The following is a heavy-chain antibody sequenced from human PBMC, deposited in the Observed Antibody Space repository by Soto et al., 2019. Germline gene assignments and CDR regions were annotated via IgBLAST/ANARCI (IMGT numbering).Heavy chain of an antibody. CDR2: SHQSGNT. J-gene: IGHJ4*02. V-gene: IGHV4-4*02. CDR1: GVSIGSHDW. D-gene: IGHD5-18*01. Sequence: QVQLQESGPGLVKPSGTLSLTCAVSGVSIGSHDWWTWFRQPPGKGLEWIGESHQSGNTNYNSSLESRVTISLKKYKTHFSLQLSSVPVADTAVYYCATRDTGRVYWGQGTLVTVSS. CDR3: ATRDTGRVY.